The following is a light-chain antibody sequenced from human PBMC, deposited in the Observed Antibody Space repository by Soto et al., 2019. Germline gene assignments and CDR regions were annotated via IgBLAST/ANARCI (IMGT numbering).Light chain of an antibody. V-gene: IGLV1-51*01. Sequence: QSVLTQPASVSGSPGQSITISCTGTSSDVGGYNYVSWYQQHPGKAPKLMIYDNDKRPSGIPDRFSGSKSGTSATLAITGLQTGDEGDYYCGTWDTSLRTGWVFGGGTKLTVL. CDR3: GTWDTSLRTGWV. J-gene: IGLJ3*02. CDR2: DND. CDR1: SSDVGGYNY.